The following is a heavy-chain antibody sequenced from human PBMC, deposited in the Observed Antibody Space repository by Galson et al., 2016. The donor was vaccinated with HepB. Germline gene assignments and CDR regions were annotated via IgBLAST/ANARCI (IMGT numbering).Heavy chain of an antibody. CDR2: IYYAGRT. D-gene: IGHD1-1*01. Sequence: SETLSLTCTVSGGSISGSSYYWGWVRQPPGKGLECIGIIYYAGRTYYNPSLESRVTISVDTSKNRFSLNLNSVTVADTAVYYCARRGTGKNWFDPWGQGTLVTVSS. J-gene: IGHJ5*02. CDR3: ARRGTGKNWFDP. V-gene: IGHV4-39*01. CDR1: GGSISGSSYY.